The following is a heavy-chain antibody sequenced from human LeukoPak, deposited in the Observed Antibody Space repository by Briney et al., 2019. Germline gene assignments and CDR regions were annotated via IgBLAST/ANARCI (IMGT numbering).Heavy chain of an antibody. Sequence: SVKVSCKASGGTFSSYAISWVRQAPGQGLEWMGGLIPIFGTANYAQKFQGRVTITTDESTSTAYMELSSLRSEDTAVYYCASSGRGYSGYDSGFDYWGQGTLVTVSS. CDR2: LIPIFGTA. J-gene: IGHJ4*02. CDR3: ASSGRGYSGYDSGFDY. D-gene: IGHD5-12*01. CDR1: GGTFSSYA. V-gene: IGHV1-69*05.